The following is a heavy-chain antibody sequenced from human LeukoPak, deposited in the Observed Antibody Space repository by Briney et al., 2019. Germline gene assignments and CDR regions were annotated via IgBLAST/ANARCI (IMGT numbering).Heavy chain of an antibody. V-gene: IGHV1-8*03. CDR2: MNPNSGNT. Sequence: ASVKVSCKASGYTFTSYDINWVRQATGQGLEWMGWMNPNSGNTGYAQKFQGRVTITRNTSISTAYMELSSLRSDDTAVYYCARESVRYFDWLLGAFDIWGQGTMVTVSS. CDR3: ARESVRYFDWLLGAFDI. D-gene: IGHD3-9*01. J-gene: IGHJ3*02. CDR1: GYTFTSYD.